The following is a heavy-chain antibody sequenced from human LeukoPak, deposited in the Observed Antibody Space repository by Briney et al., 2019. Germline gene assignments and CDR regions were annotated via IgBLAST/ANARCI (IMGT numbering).Heavy chain of an antibody. D-gene: IGHD3-10*01. CDR3: ARVYYYGSGSYYTPQGY. Sequence: ASVKVSCKASGYTFTGYYMHWVRQAPGQGLEWMGWINPNSGGTNYAQKFQGRVTMTRDTSISTAYMELSRLRSDDTAVYYCARVYYYGSGSYYTPQGYWGQGTLVTVSS. CDR2: INPNSGGT. CDR1: GYTFTGYY. V-gene: IGHV1-2*02. J-gene: IGHJ4*02.